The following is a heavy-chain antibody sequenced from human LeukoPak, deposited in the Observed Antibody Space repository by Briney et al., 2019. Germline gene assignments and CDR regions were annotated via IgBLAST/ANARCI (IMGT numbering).Heavy chain of an antibody. CDR3: ARVRYSSTWPHAFDY. CDR2: IYYSGST. Sequence: SETLSLTCTVSGRSISSYYWSWIRQTPGKGLEWFGYIYYSGSTNYTPSIKSRVTISADTSKNQFSLKLSSVTAADTAVYYCARVRYSSTWPHAFDYWGQGTLVTVSS. V-gene: IGHV4-59*01. J-gene: IGHJ4*02. D-gene: IGHD6-13*01. CDR1: GRSISSYY.